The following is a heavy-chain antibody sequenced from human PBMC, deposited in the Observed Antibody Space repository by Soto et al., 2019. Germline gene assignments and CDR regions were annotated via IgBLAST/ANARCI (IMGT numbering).Heavy chain of an antibody. CDR2: VYYTGST. CDR1: GDSISTFY. V-gene: IGHV4-59*01. J-gene: IGHJ4*02. CDR3: ARGRTVRNYADDSSDYFYFFDY. D-gene: IGHD3-22*01. Sequence: SETLSLTCTVSGDSISTFYWGWMRQSPGKELEWIGYVYYTGSTNYNPSLKSRVTISVDRSKNQFSLKLTSANAADTAVYYCARGRTVRNYADDSSDYFYFFDYWGKGTPVTVSS.